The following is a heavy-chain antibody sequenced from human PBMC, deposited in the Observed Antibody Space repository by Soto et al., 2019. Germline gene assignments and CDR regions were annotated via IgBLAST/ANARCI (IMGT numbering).Heavy chain of an antibody. CDR2: FIPMIGLT. CDR1: GGTLDSYT. CDR3: AGVRRGYFDN. V-gene: IGHV1-69*02. Sequence: QVQLVQSGAEVKKPGSSVKVSCKASGGTLDSYTFSWVRQAPGQGLEWMGRFIPMIGLTNYAQNFQGRVTFSTDKTTSTAYMKQSGLRSEDTAVDYCAGVRRGYFDNRGQGTLVTVS. D-gene: IGHD3-10*01. J-gene: IGHJ4*02.